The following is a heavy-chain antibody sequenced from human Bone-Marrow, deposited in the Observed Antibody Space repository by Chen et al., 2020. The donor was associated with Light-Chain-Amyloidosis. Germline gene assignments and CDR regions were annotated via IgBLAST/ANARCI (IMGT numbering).Heavy chain of an antibody. CDR2: ISSSSSTI. J-gene: IGHJ6*03. V-gene: IGHV3-48*01. Sequence: EVQLVESGGGLVQPGGSLRLSCAASGFTFSSYSMNWVRQAPGKGLEWVSYISSSSSTIYYADSVKGRFTISRDNAKNSLYLQMNSLRAEDTAVYYCAGSWRELLASPYYYMDVWGKGTTVTVSS. CDR1: GFTFSSYS. CDR3: AGSWRELLASPYYYMDV. D-gene: IGHD1-26*01.